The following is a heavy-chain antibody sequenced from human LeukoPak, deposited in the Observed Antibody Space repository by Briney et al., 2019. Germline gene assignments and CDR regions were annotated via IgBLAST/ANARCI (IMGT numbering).Heavy chain of an antibody. CDR3: ARDQVAGSWSSDVFDI. J-gene: IGHJ3*02. D-gene: IGHD6-13*01. CDR1: GYSYTDYH. V-gene: IGHV1-2*02. Sequence: ASVKVSCKASGYSYTDYHMHWVRQAPGQRPEWMGWINPNSGGTNYAQKFQGRVTMTRDMSISTAYMEVSRLRFDDTAVYYCARDQVAGSWSSDVFDIWSQGTMVTVSS. CDR2: INPNSGGT.